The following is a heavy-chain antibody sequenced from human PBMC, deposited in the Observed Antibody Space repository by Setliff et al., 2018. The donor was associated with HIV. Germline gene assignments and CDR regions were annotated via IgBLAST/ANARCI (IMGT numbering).Heavy chain of an antibody. CDR2: SKTNGGGGT. Sequence: GGSLRLSCAGSGFTFTDAWLSWVRQAPGKGLEWVARIKSKTNGGGGTSYAQKFQGRVTMTRDTSTSTVYMELSSLRSEDTAVYYCARGGDGYNPHYWGQGTLVTVSS. D-gene: IGHD5-12*01. CDR3: ARGGDGYNPHY. CDR1: GFTFTDAW. V-gene: IGHV1-46*01. J-gene: IGHJ4*02.